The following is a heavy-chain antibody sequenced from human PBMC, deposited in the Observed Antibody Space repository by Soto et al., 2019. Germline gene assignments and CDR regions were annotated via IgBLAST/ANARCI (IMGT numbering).Heavy chain of an antibody. V-gene: IGHV3-23*01. CDR3: ASNTIPHPHD. Sequence: EVQLLESGGGLVQPGGSLRLSCAASGFTFSNYAMSWVRQAPGKGLEWVSAISSSGDSPYYADYVKGRFTVSRDNSKNELNLQMNSLRVEDTAIDYCASNTIPHPHDWGQGTLVTVSS. CDR2: ISSSGDSP. CDR1: GFTFSNYA. D-gene: IGHD4-4*01. J-gene: IGHJ4*02.